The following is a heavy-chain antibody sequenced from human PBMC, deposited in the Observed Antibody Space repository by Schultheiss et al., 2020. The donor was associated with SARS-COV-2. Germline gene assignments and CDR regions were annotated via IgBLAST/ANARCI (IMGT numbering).Heavy chain of an antibody. CDR2: ISYDGSNK. V-gene: IGHV3-30-3*01. CDR1: GFTFSSYA. D-gene: IGHD2-2*02. CDR3: ARDRAIEYGMDV. J-gene: IGHJ6*02. Sequence: GGSLRLSCAASGFTFSSYAMSWVRQAPGKGLEWVAVISYDGSNKYYADSVKGRFTISRDNSINTLYLQMNRLRAEDTAVYYCARDRAIEYGMDVWGQGTTVTVSS.